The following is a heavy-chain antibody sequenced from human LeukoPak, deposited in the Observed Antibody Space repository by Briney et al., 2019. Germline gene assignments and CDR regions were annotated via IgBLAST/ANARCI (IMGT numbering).Heavy chain of an antibody. V-gene: IGHV3-21*01. CDR3: ARAIDDFWSGYYN. D-gene: IGHD3-3*01. CDR1: GFTFGSYS. J-gene: IGHJ4*02. Sequence: AGGSLRLSCAASGFTFGSYSMNWVRQAPGKGLEWVSSISSSSSYIYYADSVKGRFTISRDNAKNSLYLQMNSLRAEDTAVYYCARAIDDFWSGYYNWGQGTLVTVSS. CDR2: ISSSSSYI.